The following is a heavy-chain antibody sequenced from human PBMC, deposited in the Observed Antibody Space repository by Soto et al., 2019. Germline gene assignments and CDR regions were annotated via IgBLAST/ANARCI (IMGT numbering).Heavy chain of an antibody. CDR1: GFSVSSNY. J-gene: IGHJ1*01. Sequence: AGGSVRLSCAASGFSVSSNYMNWVRQAPGKGLEWVSIIHNGGETYYADSVKGRFTVSRDNSKNTVFLQMNSLRVEDTAVYYCARDSWSQYWGQGTLVTVSS. CDR3: ARDSWSQY. CDR2: IHNGGET. V-gene: IGHV3-66*01. D-gene: IGHD2-15*01.